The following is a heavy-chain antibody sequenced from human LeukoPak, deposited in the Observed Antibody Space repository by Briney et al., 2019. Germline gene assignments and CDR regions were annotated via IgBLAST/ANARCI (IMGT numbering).Heavy chain of an antibody. CDR3: ARGLYPTYYYDSSGYYS. CDR2: ISYDGSNK. CDR1: GFTFSSYA. Sequence: GGSLRLSCAASGFTFSSYAMHWVRQAPGKGLEWVAVISYDGSNKYNADSVKGRFTISRDNSKNTLYLQMNSLRAEDTAVYYCARGLYPTYYYDSSGYYSWGQGTLVTVSS. V-gene: IGHV3-30*01. J-gene: IGHJ4*02. D-gene: IGHD3-22*01.